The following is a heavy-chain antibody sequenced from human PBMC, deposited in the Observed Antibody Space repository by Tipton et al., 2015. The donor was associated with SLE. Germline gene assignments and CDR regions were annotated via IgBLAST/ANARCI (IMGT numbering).Heavy chain of an antibody. CDR1: GYSFTSYW. CDR3: ARTIYGSGSYPED. CDR2: IYPGDSDT. J-gene: IGHJ4*02. D-gene: IGHD3-10*01. V-gene: IGHV5-51*03. Sequence: VQLVQPGAEVKKPGGSLKISCKGSGYSFTSYWIGWVRQMPGKGLEWMGIIYPGDSDTRYSPSFQGQVTISADKSISTAYLQWSSLKASGTAMYYCARTIYGSGSYPEDWGQGTLVTVSS.